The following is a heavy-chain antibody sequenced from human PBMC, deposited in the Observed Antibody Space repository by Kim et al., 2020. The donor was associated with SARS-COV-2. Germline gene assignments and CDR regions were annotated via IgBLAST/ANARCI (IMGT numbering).Heavy chain of an antibody. D-gene: IGHD1-1*01. J-gene: IGHJ5*02. CDR1: GYAFTDYH. CDR3: TSQITGTSCES. CDR2: IHPKSGDP. Sequence: ASVKVSCKASGYAFTDYHLHWVRQAAGKGLEWMGWIHPKSGDPNYARKFQGRFTMTRDTSISTVYMELNSLRSDDTAVFYCTSQITGTSCESWGQGTRVTVS. V-gene: IGHV1-2*02.